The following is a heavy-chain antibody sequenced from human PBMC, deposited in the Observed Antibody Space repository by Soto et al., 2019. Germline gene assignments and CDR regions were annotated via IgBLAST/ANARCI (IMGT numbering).Heavy chain of an antibody. D-gene: IGHD3-16*01. J-gene: IGHJ4*02. CDR1: GFSLSTPGVG. CDR3: AHRGGATVGLYYFDY. V-gene: IGHV2-5*01. Sequence: QITLKESGPTLVKPTQTLTLTWTFSGFSLSTPGVGVNWIRQPPGKALEWLALIYWHDDKRYSPSLKSRLTITKDTSKNQVVLTMAHMDPVDTATYYCAHRGGATVGLYYFDYWGQGALVTVSS. CDR2: IYWHDDK.